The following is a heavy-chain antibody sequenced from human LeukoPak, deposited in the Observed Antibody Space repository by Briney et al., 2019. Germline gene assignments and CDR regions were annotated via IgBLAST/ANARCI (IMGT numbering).Heavy chain of an antibody. D-gene: IGHD6-13*01. CDR2: ISGSGGST. J-gene: IGHJ4*02. Sequence: GGSLRLSCAAPGFTFSSYAMSWVRQAPGKGLEWVSAISGSGGSTYYADSVKGRFTISRDNSKNTLYLQMNSLRAEDTAVYYCAKDIKQLVELDYWGQGTLVTVSS. CDR3: AKDIKQLVELDY. CDR1: GFTFSSYA. V-gene: IGHV3-23*01.